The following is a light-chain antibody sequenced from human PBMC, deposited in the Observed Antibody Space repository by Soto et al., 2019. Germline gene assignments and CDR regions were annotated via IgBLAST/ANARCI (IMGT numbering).Light chain of an antibody. Sequence: QSVLTQPPSASGSPGQSVTISCTGTSSDVGAYNYVSWYQHNPGKAPKLMIYEVSKRPSGVPDRFSGSKSGNTASLTVSGLQAEDEADYYCSSYAGINHFCFGSGTKVTVL. CDR2: EVS. V-gene: IGLV2-8*01. CDR3: SSYAGINHFC. J-gene: IGLJ1*01. CDR1: SSDVGAYNY.